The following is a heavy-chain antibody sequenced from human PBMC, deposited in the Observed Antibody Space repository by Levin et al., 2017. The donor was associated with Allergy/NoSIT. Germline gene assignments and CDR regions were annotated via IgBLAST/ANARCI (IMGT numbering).Heavy chain of an antibody. CDR3: ARGGGSGRYWGYFNH. CDR2: INPNSGGT. Sequence: ASVKVTCMASGYSFTGYYMHWVRQAPGQGLEWMGWINPNSGGTDYAQKFQGRVTMTRDTSITTAYMELSRLRSDDTAVYYCARGGGSGRYWGYFNHWGQGTLVAVSS. V-gene: IGHV1-2*02. CDR1: GYSFTGYY. D-gene: IGHD3-10*01. J-gene: IGHJ4*02.